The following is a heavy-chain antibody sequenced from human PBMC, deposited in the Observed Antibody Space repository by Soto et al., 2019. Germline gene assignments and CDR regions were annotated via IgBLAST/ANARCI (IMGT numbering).Heavy chain of an antibody. CDR3: ARYTAGSFDP. CDR2: IKQDGSEK. Sequence: GGSLRLSCAASGLTFSSYWMSWVRQAPGKGLEWVANIKQDGSEKYYVDSVKGRFTISRDNAKNSLYLQMNSLRAEDTAVYYCARYTAGSFDPWGQGTLVTVSS. V-gene: IGHV3-7*03. CDR1: GLTFSSYW. J-gene: IGHJ5*02. D-gene: IGHD2-2*02.